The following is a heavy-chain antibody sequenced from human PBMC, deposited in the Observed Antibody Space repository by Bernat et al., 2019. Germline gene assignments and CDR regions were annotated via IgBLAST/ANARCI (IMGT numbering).Heavy chain of an antibody. J-gene: IGHJ5*02. D-gene: IGHD3-3*01. CDR1: GYSFTSYW. CDR2: IDPSDSYT. Sequence: EVQLVQSGAEVKKPGESLRISCKGSGYSFTSYWISWVRQMPGKGLEWMGRIDPSDSYTNYSPSFRGHVTISADKSISTAYLQWSSLKASDTAMYYCARLSDDFWSGYYHFDPWGQGTLVTVSS. CDR3: ARLSDDFWSGYYHFDP. V-gene: IGHV5-10-1*03.